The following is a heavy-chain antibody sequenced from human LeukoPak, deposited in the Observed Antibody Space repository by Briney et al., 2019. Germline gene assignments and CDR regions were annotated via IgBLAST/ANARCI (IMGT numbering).Heavy chain of an antibody. J-gene: IGHJ3*02. CDR2: IYHSGSA. CDR3: ARHNTDDVFDS. V-gene: IGHV4-59*01. Sequence: SETLSLTCIVSGDSISNYYWSWIRQPPGKGLEWIGYIYHSGSANYNPSLKSRVTTSVDTSKNQFSLKLSSVTAADTAVYYCARHNTDDVFDSWGQGTMVTVSS. CDR1: GDSISNYY. D-gene: IGHD1-14*01.